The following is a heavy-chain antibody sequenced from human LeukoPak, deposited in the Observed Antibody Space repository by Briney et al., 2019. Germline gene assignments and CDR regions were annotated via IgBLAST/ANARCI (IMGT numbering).Heavy chain of an antibody. J-gene: IGHJ5*02. D-gene: IGHD1-1*01. CDR2: ISSSSSTI. CDR3: ATTTNYRWFDP. Sequence: GGSLRLSCAASGFTFSSYAMHWVRQAPGKGLEWVSYISSSSSTIYYADSVKGRFTISRDNAKNSLYLQMNSLRAEGTAVYYCATTTNYRWFDPWGQGTLVTVSS. CDR1: GFTFSSYA. V-gene: IGHV3-48*01.